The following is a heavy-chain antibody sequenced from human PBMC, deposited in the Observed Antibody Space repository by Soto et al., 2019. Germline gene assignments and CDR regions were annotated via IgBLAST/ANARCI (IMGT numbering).Heavy chain of an antibody. CDR3: AHLRRFYGSSAYYYPLDY. CDR2: IYWDDDK. Sequence: QITLKESGPTLVKPTQALTLTCTFSGFSLSTSGVGVAWIRQPPGRALEWLALIYWDDDKRYSPSLKNRLTITKDTSKNLVVLNMTNMDPADTATYYCAHLRRFYGSSAYYYPLDYWGQGTLVTVSS. CDR1: GFSLSTSGVG. D-gene: IGHD3-22*01. J-gene: IGHJ4*02. V-gene: IGHV2-5*02.